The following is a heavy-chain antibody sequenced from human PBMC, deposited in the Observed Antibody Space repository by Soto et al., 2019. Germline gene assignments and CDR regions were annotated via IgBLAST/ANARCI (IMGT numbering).Heavy chain of an antibody. CDR3: AREDDCSGGSCYAY. CDR2: INAGTGKT. Sequence: ASVKVSCKASGYTFTSYAMHWVRPAPGQRLEWMGWINAGTGKTKYSQKFQGRVTITRDTSASTAYMDLSSLSSEDTAVYYCAREDDCSGGSCYAYWGQGTLVTVSS. D-gene: IGHD2-15*01. CDR1: GYTFTSYA. J-gene: IGHJ4*02. V-gene: IGHV1-3*01.